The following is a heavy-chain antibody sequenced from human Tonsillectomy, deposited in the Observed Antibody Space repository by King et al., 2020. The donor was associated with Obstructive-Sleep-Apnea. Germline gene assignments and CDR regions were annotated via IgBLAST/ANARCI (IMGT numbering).Heavy chain of an antibody. D-gene: IGHD3-9*01. Sequence: QLVQSGAEVKKPGASVKVSCKASGYTFTSYGISWVRQAPGQGLEWMGWISAYNGNTNYAQKLQGRVTMTTDTSTSTAYMELRSLRSDDTAVYYCARDKPELRYFDWLFVPPRYWGQGTLVTVSS. CDR3: ARDKPELRYFDWLFVPPRY. CDR2: ISAYNGNT. V-gene: IGHV1-18*01. J-gene: IGHJ4*02. CDR1: GYTFTSYG.